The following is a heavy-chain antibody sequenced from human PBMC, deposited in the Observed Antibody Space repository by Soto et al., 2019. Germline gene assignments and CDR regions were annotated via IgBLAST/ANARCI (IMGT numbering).Heavy chain of an antibody. J-gene: IGHJ5*02. Sequence: QVQLVESGGGGVQPGRSLRLSCAASGFTFNTYAMHWVRQAPGKGLEWVAVISYDGSNKYYADSVKGRFTISRDNSKNTLYLQMNSLRAEDTAVYYCAREVTGGFDPWGQGTLVTVSS. CDR3: AREVTGGFDP. CDR2: ISYDGSNK. V-gene: IGHV3-30-3*01. CDR1: GFTFNTYA. D-gene: IGHD4-4*01.